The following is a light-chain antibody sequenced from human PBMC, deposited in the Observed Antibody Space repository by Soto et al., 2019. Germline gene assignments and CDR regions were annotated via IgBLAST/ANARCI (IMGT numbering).Light chain of an antibody. CDR3: SSYTISNTLV. CDR2: DVS. Sequence: QSALTQPASVSGSPGQSITISCSGTSSDVGGYNYVSWYQQHPGKAPKLMIYDVSHRPSGVSNRFSASKSGNTASLTISGLQAEDEADYYCSSYTISNTLVFGGGTKVTVL. J-gene: IGLJ2*01. CDR1: SSDVGGYNY. V-gene: IGLV2-14*03.